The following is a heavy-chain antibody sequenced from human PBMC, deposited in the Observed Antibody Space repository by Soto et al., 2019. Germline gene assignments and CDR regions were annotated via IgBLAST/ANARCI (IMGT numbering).Heavy chain of an antibody. CDR2: ISSSGSTI. D-gene: IGHD2-2*01. V-gene: IGHV3-11*01. Sequence: GGSLRLSCAASGFTFSDYYMSWIRQAPGKGLEWVSYISSSGSTIYYADSVKGRFTISRDNAKNSLYLQMNSLRAEDTAVYYCARVHGLVVVPAATNWFDPWGQGTLVTVSS. CDR3: ARVHGLVVVPAATNWFDP. J-gene: IGHJ5*02. CDR1: GFTFSDYY.